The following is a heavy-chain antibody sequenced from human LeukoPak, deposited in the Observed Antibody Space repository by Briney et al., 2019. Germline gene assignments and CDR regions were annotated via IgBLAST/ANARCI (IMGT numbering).Heavy chain of an antibody. J-gene: IGHJ3*01. V-gene: IGHV4-39*07. CDR3: AGGRDTFDV. Sequence: PSETLSLTCTVSGGSISSSSYYWGWIRQPPGKGLEWIGSIYYSGSTYYNPSLKSRVTVSVDTSKNQFSLRLNSVTAADTAVYSCAGGRDTFDVWGQGTMVTVS. CDR2: IYYSGST. CDR1: GGSISSSSYY.